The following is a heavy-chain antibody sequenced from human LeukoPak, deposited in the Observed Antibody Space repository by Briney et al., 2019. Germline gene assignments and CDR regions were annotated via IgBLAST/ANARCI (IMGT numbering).Heavy chain of an antibody. CDR3: ARELGLVPAAIGTDY. CDR1: GFTFSSYW. J-gene: IGHJ4*02. D-gene: IGHD2-2*01. Sequence: PGGSLRLSCAASGFTFSSYWMSWVRQAPGKGLEWVAYIKQDGSEKYYVDSVKGRFTISRDNAKNSLYLQMNSLRAEDTAVYYCARELGLVPAAIGTDYWGQGTLVTVSS. CDR2: IKQDGSEK. V-gene: IGHV3-7*01.